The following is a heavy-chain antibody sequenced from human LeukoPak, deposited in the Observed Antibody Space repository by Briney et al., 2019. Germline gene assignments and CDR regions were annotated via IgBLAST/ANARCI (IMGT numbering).Heavy chain of an antibody. Sequence: SETLSLTCTVSGGSISSYYWNWIRQPPGKGLEWIANIHYSGSTNFDPSLKSRATISVDTSNNQFSLKLSSVTAADTAVYYCARQRLRGYYDSSGYYFDLWGKGTLVTVSS. CDR2: IHYSGST. D-gene: IGHD3-22*01. J-gene: IGHJ4*02. V-gene: IGHV4-59*08. CDR1: GGSISSYY. CDR3: ARQRLRGYYDSSGYYFDL.